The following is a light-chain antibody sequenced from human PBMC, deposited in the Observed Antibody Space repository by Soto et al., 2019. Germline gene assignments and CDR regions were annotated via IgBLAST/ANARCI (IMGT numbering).Light chain of an antibody. CDR3: QQGYSTPYT. CDR2: AAS. J-gene: IGKJ2*01. CDR1: QSISSY. V-gene: IGKV1-39*01. Sequence: DIQMTQSPSSLSASVGDRVTITCRASQSISSYLNWYQQKPGKAPKLLIYAASSLQSGVPSRFSGSGAGTDFTLAISSLQPEDVATDYCQQGYSTPYTFGQGTKLESK.